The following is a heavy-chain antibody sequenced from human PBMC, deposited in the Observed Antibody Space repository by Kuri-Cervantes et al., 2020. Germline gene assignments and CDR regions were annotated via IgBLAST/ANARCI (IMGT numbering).Heavy chain of an antibody. CDR3: ARESLNSGSRALDY. CDR1: GDSVSSNSAA. D-gene: IGHD1-26*01. CDR2: TYYRSKWYN. J-gene: IGHJ4*02. Sequence: LRLSCAIYGDSVSSNSAAWNWIRQSPSRGLEWLGKTYYRSKWYNDYAVSVKSRITISPDTSKNQFSLQLNSVTPEDTAVYYCARESLNSGSRALDYWGQGTLVTVS. V-gene: IGHV6-1*01.